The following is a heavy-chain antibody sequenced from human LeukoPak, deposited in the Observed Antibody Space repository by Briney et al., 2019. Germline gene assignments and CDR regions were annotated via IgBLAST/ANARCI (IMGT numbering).Heavy chain of an antibody. CDR3: ARADFIDAGPYLIGP. J-gene: IGHJ5*02. Sequence: GASVKVSCKTSGYSFTDYYIHWVRQARGQGLEWMGWINTKSGRTSSARKFQGRVTMTRDPSITTVYMDMAWLTSDDTAIYFCARADFIDAGPYLIGPWGQGTLVTVSS. CDR1: GYSFTDYY. V-gene: IGHV1-2*02. D-gene: IGHD3-3*01. CDR2: INTKSGRT.